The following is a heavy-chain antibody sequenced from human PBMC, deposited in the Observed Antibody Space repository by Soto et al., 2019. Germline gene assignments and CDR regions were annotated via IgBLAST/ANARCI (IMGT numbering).Heavy chain of an antibody. CDR3: AVGGGGTRY. Sequence: QVQLVQSGAEVKKPGASVKVSCKASGYTFSSFAIHWVRQAPGQGLEWMAWINPGDGYTRLLQKFQGRVTIIRDTSATTAFRELNSLTSEDTAVSYCAVGGGGTRYWGQGTLVTVAS. J-gene: IGHJ4*02. V-gene: IGHV1-3*01. CDR1: GYTFSSFA. D-gene: IGHD2-15*01. CDR2: INPGDGYT.